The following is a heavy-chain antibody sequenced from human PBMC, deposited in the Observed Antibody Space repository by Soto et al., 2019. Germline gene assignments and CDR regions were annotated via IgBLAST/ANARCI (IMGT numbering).Heavy chain of an antibody. V-gene: IGHV4-61*01. CDR3: ARDRRGRKAGVISYYSMEV. D-gene: IGHD6-13*01. J-gene: IGHJ6*02. CDR1: GESVGRGTNY. CDR2: IFDAATT. Sequence: QVQLQESGPGLMKPSGTLSLICSVSGESVGRGTNYWSWVRQAPGRGLEWIGYIFDAATTNYNPSFERRVSSSLDAATNQVSLKLTSVTAADTAIYYCARDRRGRKAGVISYYSMEVWGQGTSVTVSS.